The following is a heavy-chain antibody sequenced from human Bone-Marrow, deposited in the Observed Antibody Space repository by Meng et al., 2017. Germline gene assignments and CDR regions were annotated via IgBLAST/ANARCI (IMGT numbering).Heavy chain of an antibody. CDR3: AREGRSHQVGVSVY. CDR2: IYNSGST. Sequence: QVQLQESGPGLVKPSQTLSLTFTVSGGSISSSDYYWSWIRQPPGKGLEWIGYIYNSGSTYYNPSLKSRVTISVDTSKNQFSLKLRFVTAADTAVYYCAREGRSHQVGVSVYWGQGNLVTVSS. CDR1: GGSISSSDYY. J-gene: IGHJ4*02. V-gene: IGHV4-30-4*08. D-gene: IGHD2-21*01.